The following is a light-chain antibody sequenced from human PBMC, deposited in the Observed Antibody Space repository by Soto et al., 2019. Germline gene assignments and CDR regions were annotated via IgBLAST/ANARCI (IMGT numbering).Light chain of an antibody. V-gene: IGKV3-20*01. J-gene: IGKJ1*01. CDR1: QSISDK. CDR2: GAS. Sequence: EIVMTQSPVTLSVSPEERVTLSCRASQSISDKSAWYQQKPGQAPRLLIYGASTRATGIPDRFSGSGSETDFTLTIIRLEPEDFAVYYCQQYGDSPKTFGQGTKVDI. CDR3: QQYGDSPKT.